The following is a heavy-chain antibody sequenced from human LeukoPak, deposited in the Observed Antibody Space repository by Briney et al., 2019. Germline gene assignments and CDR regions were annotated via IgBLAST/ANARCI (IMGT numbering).Heavy chain of an antibody. CDR2: ISGSGGST. CDR3: AKDLDYYGSGSLTPDY. J-gene: IGHJ4*02. Sequence: GESLKISCAASGFTFSSYAMSWVRQAPGKGLEWVSAISGSGGSTYYADSVKGRFTISRDNSKNTLYLQMNSLRAEDTAVYYCAKDLDYYGSGSLTPDYWGQGTLVTVSS. V-gene: IGHV3-23*01. CDR1: GFTFSSYA. D-gene: IGHD3-10*01.